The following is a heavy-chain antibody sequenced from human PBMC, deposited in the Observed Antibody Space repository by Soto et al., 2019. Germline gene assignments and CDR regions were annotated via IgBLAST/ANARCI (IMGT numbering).Heavy chain of an antibody. Sequence: QVQLVQSGAEVKKPGASVKVSCKASGYTFTGYYIHWVRQAPGQGLEWMGWINPNNGDTNYAQKFQGRVSMTRDTSTSTAYMDLSSLRFDDTAVYYCARHSGYDYVFDYWGQGTLVTVSS. CDR1: GYTFTGYY. J-gene: IGHJ4*02. CDR3: ARHSGYDYVFDY. D-gene: IGHD5-12*01. CDR2: INPNNGDT. V-gene: IGHV1-2*02.